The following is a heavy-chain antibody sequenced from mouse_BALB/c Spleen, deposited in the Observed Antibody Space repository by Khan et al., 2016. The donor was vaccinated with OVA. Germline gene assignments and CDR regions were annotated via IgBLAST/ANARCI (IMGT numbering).Heavy chain of an antibody. CDR2: IWAGGST. Sequence: VQLQESGPGLVAPSQSLSITCTVSGFALTSYGVHWVRQPPGKGLEWLGVIWAGGSTNYNSALMSRLTISKDNSKSHVFLKMNSLQTDDTAMYYCARFHDGYYYNVDYWGQGTSVTVSS. D-gene: IGHD2-3*01. J-gene: IGHJ4*01. CDR1: GFALTSYG. V-gene: IGHV2-9*02. CDR3: ARFHDGYYYNVDY.